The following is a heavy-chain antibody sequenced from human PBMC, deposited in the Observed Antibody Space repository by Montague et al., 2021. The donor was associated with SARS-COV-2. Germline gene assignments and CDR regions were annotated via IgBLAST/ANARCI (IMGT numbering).Heavy chain of an antibody. J-gene: IGHJ5*01. CDR1: FGSISTYY. V-gene: IGHV4-59*01. D-gene: IGHD2-21*01. CDR3: ARQDAWAYCGDECYRGWFDS. Sequence: SETQSLTCTVSFGSISTYYWSWIRQPPGKGLEWIGFIFYNGSTKYNPSLKRRVSISLDTSKNQFSLTLSSVTAADTAVYYCARQDAWAYCGDECYRGWFDSWGQGTLVTVSS. CDR2: IFYNGST.